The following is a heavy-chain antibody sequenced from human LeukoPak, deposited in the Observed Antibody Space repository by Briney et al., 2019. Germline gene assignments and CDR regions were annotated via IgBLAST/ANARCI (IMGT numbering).Heavy chain of an antibody. Sequence: SEAMSLTCAVYGGSFSGYYWSWIRQPPGKGLEWIGEINHSGSTNYNPSLKSRVTISVDTSKNQFSLKLSSVTAADTAVYYCARVGTTTVRPFDYWGQGTLVTVSS. CDR3: ARVGTTTVRPFDY. D-gene: IGHD4-17*01. V-gene: IGHV4-34*01. CDR2: INHSGST. CDR1: GGSFSGYY. J-gene: IGHJ4*02.